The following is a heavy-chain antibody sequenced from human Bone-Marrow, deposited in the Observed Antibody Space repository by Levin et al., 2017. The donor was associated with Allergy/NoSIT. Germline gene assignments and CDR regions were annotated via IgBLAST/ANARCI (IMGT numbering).Heavy chain of an antibody. D-gene: IGHD3-3*01. CDR1: GFTFSSYG. CDR2: IWYDGSNK. J-gene: IGHJ6*02. V-gene: IGHV3-33*01. Sequence: GGSLRLSCAASGFTFSSYGMHWVRQAPGKGLEWVAVIWYDGSNKYYADSVKGRFTISRDNSKNTLYLQMNSLRAEDTAVYYCARDPPVLRFLEWLRKSTVYYYGMDVWGQGTTVTVSS. CDR3: ARDPPVLRFLEWLRKSTVYYYGMDV.